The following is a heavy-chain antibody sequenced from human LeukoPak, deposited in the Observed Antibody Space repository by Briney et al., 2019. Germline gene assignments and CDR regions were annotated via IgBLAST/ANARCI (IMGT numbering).Heavy chain of an antibody. V-gene: IGHV4-34*01. CDR1: GGSFSDYY. CDR3: ARGRGVVYRDWFDH. CDR2: INHSGRT. J-gene: IGHJ5*02. Sequence: SETLSLTCAVYGGSFSDYYWTWIRQPPGKGLEWIGEINHSGRTKYNPSLKSRVTISVDTSKSQFSLDLKSVTAADTAVYYRARGRGVVYRDWFDHWGQGTLVTVSS. D-gene: IGHD2-8*02.